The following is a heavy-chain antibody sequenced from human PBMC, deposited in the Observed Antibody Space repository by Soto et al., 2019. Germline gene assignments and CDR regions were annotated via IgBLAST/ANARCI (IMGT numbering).Heavy chain of an antibody. J-gene: IGHJ1*01. CDR1: GFTFSSYA. CDR3: AKDLHLCGGDCAEYFQH. CDR2: ISGSGGST. D-gene: IGHD2-21*02. Sequence: GGSLRLSCAASGFTFSSYAMSWVRQAPGKGLEWVSAISGSGGSTYYADSVKGRITISRDNSKNTLYLQMNSLRAEDTAVYYCAKDLHLCGGDCAEYFQHWGQGTLVTVSS. V-gene: IGHV3-23*01.